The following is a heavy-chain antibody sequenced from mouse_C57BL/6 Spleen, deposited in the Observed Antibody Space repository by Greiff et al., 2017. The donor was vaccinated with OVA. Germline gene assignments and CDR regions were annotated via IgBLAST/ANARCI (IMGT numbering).Heavy chain of an antibody. D-gene: IGHD1-1*01. V-gene: IGHV14-4*01. CDR2: IDPENGDT. CDR1: GFNIKDDY. CDR3: TTLITTVVARAY. Sequence: VQLKQSGAELVRPGASVKLSCTASGFNIKDDYMHWVKQRPEPGLEWIGWIDPENGDTEYASKFQGKAPITADTSSNTAYLQLSSLTSEDTAVYYCTTLITTVVARAYWGQGTTLTVAS. J-gene: IGHJ2*01.